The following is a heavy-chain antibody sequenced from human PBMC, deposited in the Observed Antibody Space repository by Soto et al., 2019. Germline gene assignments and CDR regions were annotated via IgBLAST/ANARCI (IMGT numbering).Heavy chain of an antibody. Sequence: GGSLRLSCAASGFTFSSYSMNWVRQAPGKGLEWVSSISSSSSYIYYADSVKGRFTISRDNAKNSLYLQMNSLRAEDTAVYYCARDQDSYGLLDYWGQGTLVTVSS. J-gene: IGHJ4*02. CDR2: ISSSSSYI. CDR1: GFTFSSYS. V-gene: IGHV3-21*01. CDR3: ARDQDSYGLLDY. D-gene: IGHD5-18*01.